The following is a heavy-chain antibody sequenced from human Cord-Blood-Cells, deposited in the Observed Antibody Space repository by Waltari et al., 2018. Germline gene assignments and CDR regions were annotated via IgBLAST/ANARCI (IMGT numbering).Heavy chain of an antibody. V-gene: IGHV3-30-3*01. J-gene: IGHJ4*02. CDR2: ISYDGSNK. CDR1: GFTFSSYD. CDR3: ARDGRQQLDY. D-gene: IGHD6-13*01. Sequence: QVQLVESGGGVVQPGRSLRLSCAASGFTFSSYDIHWVRQAPVQGLEWVAVISYDGSNKYYADSVKGRFTISRDNSKNTLYLQMNSLRAEDTAVYYCARDGRQQLDYWGQGTLVTVSS.